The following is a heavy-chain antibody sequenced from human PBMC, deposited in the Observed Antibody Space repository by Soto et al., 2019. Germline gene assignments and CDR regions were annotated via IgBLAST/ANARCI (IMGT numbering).Heavy chain of an antibody. J-gene: IGHJ6*02. CDR3: TRPTYYYDSSGYYSRIYYYGMDV. Sequence: GGSLRLSCAASGFTFSGSAMHWVRQASGKGLEWVGRIRSKANSYATAYAASVKGRFTISRDDSKNTAYLQMNSLKTEDTAVYYCTRPTYYYDSSGYYSRIYYYGMDVWGQGTTVTVSS. CDR1: GFTFSGSA. D-gene: IGHD3-22*01. V-gene: IGHV3-73*01. CDR2: IRSKANSYAT.